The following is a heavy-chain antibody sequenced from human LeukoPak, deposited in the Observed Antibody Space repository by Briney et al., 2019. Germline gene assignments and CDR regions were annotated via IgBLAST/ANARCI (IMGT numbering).Heavy chain of an antibody. Sequence: GASVKVSCKASGYTFTSYGISWVRQAPGQGLEWMGWISAYNGNTNYAQKLQGRVTMTTDTSTSTAYMELRSLRSDYTAVYYCASLLCSGGSCPFDYWGQGTLVTVSS. D-gene: IGHD2-15*01. J-gene: IGHJ4*02. CDR3: ASLLCSGGSCPFDY. CDR2: ISAYNGNT. CDR1: GYTFTSYG. V-gene: IGHV1-18*01.